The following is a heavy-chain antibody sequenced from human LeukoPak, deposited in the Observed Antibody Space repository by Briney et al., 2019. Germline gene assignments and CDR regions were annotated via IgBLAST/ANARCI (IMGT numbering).Heavy chain of an antibody. V-gene: IGHV3-23*01. CDR1: GFSFSGYA. D-gene: IGHD3-22*01. J-gene: IGHJ4*02. CDR3: AKDISGYYRPFDY. CDR2: ISGSGSHT. Sequence: GGSLRLSCAASGFSFSGYAMSWVRQAPGKGLEWVSSISGSGSHTYHADSVKGRFTISRDNSKNTLYLQMNSLRAEDTAVYYCAKDISGYYRPFDYWGQGTLVTVSS.